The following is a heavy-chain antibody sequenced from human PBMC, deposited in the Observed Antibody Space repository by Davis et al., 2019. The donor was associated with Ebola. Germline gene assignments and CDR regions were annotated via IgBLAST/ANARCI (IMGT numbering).Heavy chain of an antibody. CDR3: AKAMPGGLLGPWDY. D-gene: IGHD1-26*01. Sequence: SLKISCAASGFTFSSYAMSWLRQAPGKGLEWVSGISWNSGSIGYADSVKGRFTISRDNAKNSLYLQMNSLRAEDTALYYCAKAMPGGLLGPWDYWGQGTLVTVSS. J-gene: IGHJ4*02. CDR2: ISWNSGSI. V-gene: IGHV3-9*01. CDR1: GFTFSSYA.